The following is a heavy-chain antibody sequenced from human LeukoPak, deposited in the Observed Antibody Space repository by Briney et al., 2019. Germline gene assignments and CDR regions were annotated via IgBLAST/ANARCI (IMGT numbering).Heavy chain of an antibody. CDR1: GFTFSSYD. CDR3: ARGEWFGELSHRGMDV. CDR2: IGTAGDT. Sequence: GGSLRLSCAASGFTFSSYDMHWVRQATGKGLEWVSAIGTAGDTYYPGSGKGRFTISRENAKNSLYLQMNSLRAGDTAVYYCARGEWFGELSHRGMDVWGQGTTVTVSS. D-gene: IGHD3-10*01. J-gene: IGHJ6*02. V-gene: IGHV3-13*01.